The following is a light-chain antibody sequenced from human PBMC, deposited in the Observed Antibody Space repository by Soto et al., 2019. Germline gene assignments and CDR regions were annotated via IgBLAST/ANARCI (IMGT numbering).Light chain of an antibody. J-gene: IGKJ2*01. Sequence: EIVLTQSPGTLSLSPGERATLSCRASQSVRRNYLAWHQQKPGQAPRLLIYDASSRATGIPDRFSGSGSGTDFTLTISRLEPEDFAVYYCQQYDSAPDTFGQGTKLEL. CDR2: DAS. CDR1: QSVRRNY. CDR3: QQYDSAPDT. V-gene: IGKV3-20*01.